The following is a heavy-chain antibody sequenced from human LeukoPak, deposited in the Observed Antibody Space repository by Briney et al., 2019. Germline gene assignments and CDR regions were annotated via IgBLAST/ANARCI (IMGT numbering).Heavy chain of an antibody. CDR3: ARVSTAMAQGYYFDY. V-gene: IGHV1-46*01. J-gene: IGHJ4*02. D-gene: IGHD5-18*01. CDR1: GYTFTSYY. Sequence: ASVKVSCKASGYTFTSYYMHWVRQAPGQGLEWMGIINPSGGSTSYAQKFQSRVTMTRDTSTSTVYMELSSLRSEDTAMYYCARVSTAMAQGYYFDYWGQGTLVTVSS. CDR2: INPSGGST.